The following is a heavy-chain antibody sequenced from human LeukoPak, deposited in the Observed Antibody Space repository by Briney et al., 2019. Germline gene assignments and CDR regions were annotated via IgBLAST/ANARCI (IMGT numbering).Heavy chain of an antibody. CDR3: AKDRNLVGAVDY. Sequence: GGSLRLSCVASGFTFNAFGMHWVRQAPGKGLEWVAFIRYDGNDKYYSGSVEGRFTISRDNPKNTLYLQMNSLRVEDTAVYYCAKDRNLVGAVDYWGQGTLVTVSS. D-gene: IGHD1-26*01. CDR2: IRYDGNDK. V-gene: IGHV3-30*02. J-gene: IGHJ4*02. CDR1: GFTFNAFG.